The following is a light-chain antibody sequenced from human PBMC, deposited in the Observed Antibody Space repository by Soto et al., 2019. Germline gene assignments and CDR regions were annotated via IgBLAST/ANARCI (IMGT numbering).Light chain of an antibody. CDR3: AAWDDSLSGPGV. Sequence: QPVLTQPPSASGTPGQRVTISCSGSSSNIGNFYVYWYQQLPGTAPKLLIYKTNQRPLGVPDRFSGSKSGTSASLAISGLRSEDEADYYCAAWDDSLSGPGVFGGGTQLTVL. J-gene: IGLJ7*01. CDR1: SSNIGNFY. CDR2: KTN. V-gene: IGLV1-47*01.